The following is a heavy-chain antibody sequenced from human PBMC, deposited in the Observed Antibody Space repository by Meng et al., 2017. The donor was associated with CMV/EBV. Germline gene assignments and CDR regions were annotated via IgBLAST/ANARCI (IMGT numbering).Heavy chain of an antibody. Sequence: LQEPGPDMCQPPWLLSPTCLVVGGPLSSSYWGWIRQPAGKGLEWIGRIYTSGSTNYNPSLKSRVTMSVDTSKNQFSLKLSSVTAADTAVYYCARSMVVAGDWFDPWGQGTLVTVSS. J-gene: IGHJ5*02. CDR2: IYTSGST. CDR3: ARSMVVAGDWFDP. D-gene: IGHD2-15*01. CDR1: GGPLSSSY. V-gene: IGHV4-4*07.